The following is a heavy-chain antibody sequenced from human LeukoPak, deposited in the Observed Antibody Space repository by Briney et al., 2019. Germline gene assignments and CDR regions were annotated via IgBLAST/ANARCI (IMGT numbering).Heavy chain of an antibody. CDR2: IKQDGTEK. J-gene: IGHJ4*02. D-gene: IGHD4-11*01. CDR1: GLTFSSYW. V-gene: IGHV3-7*03. CDR3: AREDHSNYEY. Sequence: RSGGSLRLSCAASGLTFSSYWMSWVRQTPGKGLEWVASIKQDGTEKHYVDSVKGRFTISKDNAKNSLYLQMNSLRAEDTAVYYCAREDHSNYEYWGQGTLVTVSS.